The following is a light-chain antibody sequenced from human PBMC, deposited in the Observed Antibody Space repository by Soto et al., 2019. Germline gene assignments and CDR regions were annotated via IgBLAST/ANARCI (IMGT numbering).Light chain of an antibody. CDR3: HSYNTMSRT. J-gene: IGKJ1*01. Sequence: EIVLTQSPGTLSLSPGERATLSCRASQSVSNNYLAWYQQKPGQAPRLLIYGASNRATGIPDRFSGSGSGTDFTLTISRLEPEDVATYYCHSYNTMSRTFGQGTTVEIK. CDR1: QSVSNNY. CDR2: GAS. V-gene: IGKV3-20*01.